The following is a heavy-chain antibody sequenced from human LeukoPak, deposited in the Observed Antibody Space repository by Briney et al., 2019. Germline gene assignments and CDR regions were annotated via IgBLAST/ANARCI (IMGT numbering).Heavy chain of an antibody. V-gene: IGHV4-34*01. D-gene: IGHD2-2*01. CDR3: ARGRKYCSSTSCYRRSAAFDI. J-gene: IGHJ3*02. CDR1: GGSFSGYY. CDR2: INHSGST. Sequence: SETLSLTCAVYGGSFSGYYWSWIRRPPGKGLEWIGEINHSGSTNYNPSLKSRVTISVDTSKNQFSLKLSSVTAADTAVYYCARGRKYCSSTSCYRRSAAFDIWGQGTMVTVSS.